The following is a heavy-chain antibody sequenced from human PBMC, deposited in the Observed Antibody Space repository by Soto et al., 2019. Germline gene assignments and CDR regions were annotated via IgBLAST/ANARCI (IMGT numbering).Heavy chain of an antibody. D-gene: IGHD3-10*01. J-gene: IGHJ4*02. CDR1: GASISSGNYY. CDR2: IYYTGST. CDR3: ARGREEAGGPFDY. V-gene: IGHV4-31*03. Sequence: SETLSLTCSVSGASISSGNYYWSWIRQHPGKGLEWIGYIYYTGSTYYNPSLRSRITISEDMSKNHFSLRLSSVTAADTAVYYCARGREEAGGPFDYWGQGTLVTVSS.